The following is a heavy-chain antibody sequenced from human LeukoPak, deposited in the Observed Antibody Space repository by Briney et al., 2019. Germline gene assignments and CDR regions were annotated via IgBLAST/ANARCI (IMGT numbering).Heavy chain of an antibody. CDR1: GFTFSSAC. CDR2: ISSSSSYI. J-gene: IGHJ6*02. V-gene: IGHV3-21*01. Sequence: GGSLRLSCAASGFTFSSACLSWVRQAPGKGLEWVSSISSSSSYIYYADSVKGRFTISRDNAKNSLYLQMNSLRAEDTAVYYCARAGYCSSTSCSYYYYYYGMDVWGQGTTVTVSS. CDR3: ARAGYCSSTSCSYYYYYYGMDV. D-gene: IGHD2-2*01.